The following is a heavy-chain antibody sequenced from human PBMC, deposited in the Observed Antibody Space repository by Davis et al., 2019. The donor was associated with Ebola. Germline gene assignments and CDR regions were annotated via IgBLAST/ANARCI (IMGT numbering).Heavy chain of an antibody. D-gene: IGHD6-13*01. CDR3: ARTGPKDRIAADYDAFDI. Sequence: AASVKVSCKASGYTFKNYAISWVRQAPGQGLEWMGGIIPMLGTANYAQKFQGRVTITADKSTRTAYMELSSLRSEDTAMYYCARTGPKDRIAADYDAFDIWGQGTMVTVSS. CDR2: IIPMLGTA. CDR1: GYTFKNYA. V-gene: IGHV1-69*06. J-gene: IGHJ3*02.